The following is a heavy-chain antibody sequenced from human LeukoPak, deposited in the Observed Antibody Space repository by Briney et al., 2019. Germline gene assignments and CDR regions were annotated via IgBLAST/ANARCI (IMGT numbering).Heavy chain of an antibody. D-gene: IGHD3-22*01. Sequence: PGGSLRLSCAASGFTVSSNYMSWVRQAPGKGLEWVSVIYSGGSTYYADSVKGRFTISRDNSKNTLYLQMNSLRAEDTAVYYCAKDFYDSSGSRYDYWGQGTLVTVSS. CDR2: IYSGGST. CDR1: GFTVSSNY. J-gene: IGHJ4*02. V-gene: IGHV3-53*01. CDR3: AKDFYDSSGSRYDY.